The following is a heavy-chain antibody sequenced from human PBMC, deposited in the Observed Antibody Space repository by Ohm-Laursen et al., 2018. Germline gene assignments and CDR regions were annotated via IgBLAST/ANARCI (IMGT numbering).Heavy chain of an antibody. Sequence: PSETLSLTWAVSGGSISSYYWSWIRQPAGKGLEWIGRIYTSGSTNYNPSLKSRVTMSVDTSKNQFSLQLSSVTAADTAVYFCAANYTFGGVSAYYWGQGTLVTVSS. CDR2: IYTSGST. CDR1: GGSISSYY. J-gene: IGHJ4*02. V-gene: IGHV4-4*07. CDR3: AANYTFGGVSAYY. D-gene: IGHD3-16*01.